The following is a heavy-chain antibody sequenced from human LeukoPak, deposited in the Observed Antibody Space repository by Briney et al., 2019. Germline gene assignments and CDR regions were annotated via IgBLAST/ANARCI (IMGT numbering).Heavy chain of an antibody. CDR3: ARVYDILTGYRGIDYGMDV. CDR1: GFTFSSYS. J-gene: IGHJ6*02. D-gene: IGHD3-9*01. CDR2: ISSSSSYI. V-gene: IGHV3-21*01. Sequence: PGGSLRLSCAASGFTFSSYSMNWVRQAPGKGLEWVSSISSSSSYIYYADSVKGRFTISRDNAKNSLYLQMNSLRAEDTAVYYCARVYDILTGYRGIDYGMDVWGQGTTVTVSS.